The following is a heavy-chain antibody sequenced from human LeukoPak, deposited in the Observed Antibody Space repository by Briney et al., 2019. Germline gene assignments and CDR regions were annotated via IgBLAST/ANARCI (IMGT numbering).Heavy chain of an antibody. CDR2: ISNSGSTT. Sequence: SGGSLRLSCAASGFTFNNYAMTWVRQAPRKGLEWVSSISNSGSTTYYADSVKGRFTISRDNSKNTVYLQLNSLRAEDTAIHYCAKDGRYCTTSSCYLWYFDLWGRGTLVTVSS. J-gene: IGHJ2*01. CDR1: GFTFNNYA. D-gene: IGHD2-2*01. CDR3: AKDGRYCTTSSCYLWYFDL. V-gene: IGHV3-23*01.